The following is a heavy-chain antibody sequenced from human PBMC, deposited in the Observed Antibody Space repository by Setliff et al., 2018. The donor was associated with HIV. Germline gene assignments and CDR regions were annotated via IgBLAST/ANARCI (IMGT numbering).Heavy chain of an antibody. CDR2: INHSGST. D-gene: IGHD1-7*01. Sequence: SETLSLTCAVYGGSFSGYYWSWIRQPPGKGLEWIGEINHSGSTNYNPPLKSRVTISVDTSKNQFSLKLSSVTAADTAVYYCASGITGTTGDYWCQGTLVTVSS. J-gene: IGHJ4*02. CDR3: ASGITGTTGDY. V-gene: IGHV4-34*01. CDR1: GGSFSGYY.